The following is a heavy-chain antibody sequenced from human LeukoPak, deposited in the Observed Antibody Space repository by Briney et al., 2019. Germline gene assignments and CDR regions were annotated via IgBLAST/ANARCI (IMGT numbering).Heavy chain of an antibody. CDR1: GGSISSSSYY. V-gene: IGHV4-39*07. CDR2: IYYSGST. CDR3: ARGTEYSTSLSYWYFDL. D-gene: IGHD6-6*01. Sequence: SETLSLTCTVSGGSISSSSYYWGRIRQPPGKGLEWIGSIYYSGSTNYNPSLKSRVTISVDTSKNQFSLKLSSVTAADTAVYYCARGTEYSTSLSYWYFDLWGRGTLVTVSS. J-gene: IGHJ2*01.